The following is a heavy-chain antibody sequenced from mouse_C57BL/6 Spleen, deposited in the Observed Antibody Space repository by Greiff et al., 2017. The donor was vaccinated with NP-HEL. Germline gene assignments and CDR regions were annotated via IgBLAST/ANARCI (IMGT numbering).Heavy chain of an antibody. J-gene: IGHJ3*01. CDR1: GFTFSDYG. V-gene: IGHV5-17*01. D-gene: IGHD2-4*01. Sequence: EVQVVESGGGLVKPGGSLKLSCAASGFTFSDYGMHWVRQAPEKGLEWVAYISSGSSTIYYADTVKGRFTISRDNAKNTLFLQMTSLRSEDTAMYYCARGSDYDGFAYWGQGTLVTVSA. CDR3: ARGSDYDGFAY. CDR2: ISSGSSTI.